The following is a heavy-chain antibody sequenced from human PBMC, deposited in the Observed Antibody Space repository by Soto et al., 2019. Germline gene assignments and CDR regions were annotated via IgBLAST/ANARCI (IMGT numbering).Heavy chain of an antibody. J-gene: IGHJ6*02. Sequence: SETLSLTCAVYGGSFSGYYWSWIRQPPGKGLEWIGEINHSGSTNYNPSLKSRVTISVDTSKNQFSLKLSSVTAADTAVYYCARGEYSSSYWYYYGMDVWGQGTTVT. D-gene: IGHD6-6*01. V-gene: IGHV4-34*01. CDR3: ARGEYSSSYWYYYGMDV. CDR1: GGSFSGYY. CDR2: INHSGST.